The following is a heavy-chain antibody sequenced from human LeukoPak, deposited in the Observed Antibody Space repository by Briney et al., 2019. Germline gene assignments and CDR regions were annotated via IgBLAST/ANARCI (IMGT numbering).Heavy chain of an antibody. V-gene: IGHV3-21*01. CDR3: ASVVVVAATDYFDY. Sequence: GGSLRLSCAASGFTFSSYSMNWVRQAPGKGLEWVSSISSSSSYIYYADSVKGRFTISRDNAKNSLYLQMNSLRAEDTAVYYCASVVVVAATDYFDYWGQGTLVTVSS. CDR1: GFTFSSYS. D-gene: IGHD2-15*01. J-gene: IGHJ4*02. CDR2: ISSSSSYI.